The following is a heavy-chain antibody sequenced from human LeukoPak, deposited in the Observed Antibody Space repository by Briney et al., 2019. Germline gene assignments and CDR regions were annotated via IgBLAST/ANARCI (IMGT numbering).Heavy chain of an antibody. J-gene: IGHJ4*02. CDR2: INPSGGST. Sequence: GASVKVSCKASGYTFTNYAMNWVRQAPGQGLEWMGIINPSGGSTSYAQKFQGRVTMTRDTSTSTVYMELSSLRSEDTAVYYCARDDDSFHYFDYWGQGTLVTVSS. CDR1: GYTFTNYA. D-gene: IGHD3-22*01. CDR3: ARDDDSFHYFDY. V-gene: IGHV1-46*01.